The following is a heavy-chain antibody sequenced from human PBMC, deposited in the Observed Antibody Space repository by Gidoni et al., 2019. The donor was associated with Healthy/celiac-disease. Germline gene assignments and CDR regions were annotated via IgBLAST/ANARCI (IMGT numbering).Heavy chain of an antibody. V-gene: IGHV1-8*01. J-gene: IGHJ6*03. CDR3: ARGKGYYYYMDV. Sequence: QVQLVQSGAEVKKPVSSVNVSCKASGYTFTSYDINWVRQATGQGLEWMGWMNPNSGNTGYAQKFQGRVTMTRNTSISTAYMELSSLRSEDTAVYYCARGKGYYYYMDVWGKGTTVTVSS. CDR1: GYTFTSYD. CDR2: MNPNSGNT.